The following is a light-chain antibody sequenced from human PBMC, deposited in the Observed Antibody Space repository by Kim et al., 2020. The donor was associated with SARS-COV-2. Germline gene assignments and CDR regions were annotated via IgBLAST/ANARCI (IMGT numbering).Light chain of an antibody. J-gene: IGLJ3*02. CDR1: NIGSNS. Sequence: SYELTQPPSVSVALGKTARITCGGNNIGSNSVHWYQQKPGQAPVLVIYYDSDRLSGIPERFSGSNSANTATLTISRVEAGDEADDYCQVWDSSSDHPVFGGGTQLTVL. V-gene: IGLV3-21*04. CDR3: QVWDSSSDHPV. CDR2: YDS.